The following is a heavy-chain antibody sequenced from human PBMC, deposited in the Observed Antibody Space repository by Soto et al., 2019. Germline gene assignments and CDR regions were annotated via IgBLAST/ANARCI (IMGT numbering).Heavy chain of an antibody. CDR3: ARHQIGRLVGATSHYYYYGMDV. D-gene: IGHD1-26*01. Sequence: GESLKISCNCSGYSFTIYWIGLVLQMPGKGLEWMGIIYPGDSDTRYSPSFQGQVTISADKSISTAYLQWSSLKASDTAMYYCARHQIGRLVGATSHYYYYGMDVWGQGTTVTVSS. CDR1: GYSFTIYW. V-gene: IGHV5-51*01. J-gene: IGHJ6*02. CDR2: IYPGDSDT.